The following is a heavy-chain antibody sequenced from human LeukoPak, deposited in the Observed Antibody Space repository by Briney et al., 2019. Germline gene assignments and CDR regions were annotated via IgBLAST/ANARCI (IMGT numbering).Heavy chain of an antibody. CDR2: ISWNSGRI. J-gene: IGHJ3*02. Sequence: QPGRSLRLSCAASGFTFDDYAMHWVRQAPGKGLDWVSSISWNSGRIGYAHSVKGRFTISRDNAKNSLYLQMNSLRAEDMALYFCAKDIYGTGIQDAFDIWGQGTMVTVSS. V-gene: IGHV3-9*03. CDR3: AKDIYGTGIQDAFDI. CDR1: GFTFDDYA. D-gene: IGHD1-1*01.